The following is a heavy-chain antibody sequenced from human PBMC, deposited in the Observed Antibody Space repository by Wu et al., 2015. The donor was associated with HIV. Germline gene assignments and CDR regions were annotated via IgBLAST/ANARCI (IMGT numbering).Heavy chain of an antibody. J-gene: IGHJ3*02. CDR1: GGTFSSYA. CDR3: ARGGIAAAGTGLPAFDI. V-gene: IGHV1-69*12. D-gene: IGHD6-13*01. Sequence: QVQLVQSGTEVKKPGSSVKVSCKASGGTFSSYAISWVRQAPGQGLEWMGGIIPIFGTANYAQKFQGRVTITADESTSTAYMELSSLRSEDTAVYYCARGGIAAAGTGLPAFDIWGQGDNGHRLF. CDR2: IIPIFGTA.